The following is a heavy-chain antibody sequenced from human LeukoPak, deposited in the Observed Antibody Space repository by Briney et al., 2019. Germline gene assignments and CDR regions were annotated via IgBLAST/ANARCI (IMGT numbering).Heavy chain of an antibody. CDR1: GFTFSSYS. Sequence: GGSLRLSCAASGFTFSSYSMNWVRQAPRKGLEWVSYISSSSSTIYYADSVKGRFTISRDNAKNSLYLQMNSLRAEDTAVYYCARDPQLEAFDIWGQGTMVTVSS. V-gene: IGHV3-48*04. CDR2: ISSSSSTI. J-gene: IGHJ3*02. CDR3: ARDPQLEAFDI. D-gene: IGHD1-1*01.